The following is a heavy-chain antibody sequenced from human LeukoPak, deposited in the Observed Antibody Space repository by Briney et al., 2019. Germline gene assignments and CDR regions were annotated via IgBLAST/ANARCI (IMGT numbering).Heavy chain of an antibody. Sequence: SETLSLTCAVYGGSFSGYYWSWIRQPPGKGLEWIGEINHSGSTNYNPSLKSRVTISVDTSKNQFSLKLSSVTAADTAVYYCARGGGYSYGSLWFDPWGQGTLVTVSS. J-gene: IGHJ5*02. V-gene: IGHV4-34*01. CDR2: INHSGST. CDR1: GGSFSGYY. CDR3: ARGGGYSYGSLWFDP. D-gene: IGHD5-18*01.